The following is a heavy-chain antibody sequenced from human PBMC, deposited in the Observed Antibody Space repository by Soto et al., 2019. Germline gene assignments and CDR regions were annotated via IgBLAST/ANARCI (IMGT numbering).Heavy chain of an antibody. Sequence: QVQLVESGGGVVQPGRSLRLSCAASGFTFSSYGMHWVRQAPGKGLEWVAVIWYDGGNKYYADSVKGRFTISRDNSKNTLYLQMNSLRAEDTAVYYCARDYTYYYDSSQDAFDIWGQGTMVTVSS. V-gene: IGHV3-33*01. J-gene: IGHJ3*02. D-gene: IGHD3-22*01. CDR2: IWYDGGNK. CDR3: ARDYTYYYDSSQDAFDI. CDR1: GFTFSSYG.